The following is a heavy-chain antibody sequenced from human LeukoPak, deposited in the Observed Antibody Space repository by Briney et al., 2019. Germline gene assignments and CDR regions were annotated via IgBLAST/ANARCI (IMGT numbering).Heavy chain of an antibody. J-gene: IGHJ5*02. CDR2: IYYSGST. D-gene: IGHD2-15*01. V-gene: IGHV4-39*01. CDR1: GGSISSSSYY. CDR3: ARRYGSGGSCYSDWFDP. Sequence: PSETLSLTCTVSGGSISSSSYYWGWIRQPPGKGLEWIGSIYYSGSTYYNPSRKSGVTISVDTSKNQLPLKLSSVTAADTAVYYCARRYGSGGSCYSDWFDPGGQGTLVTVSS.